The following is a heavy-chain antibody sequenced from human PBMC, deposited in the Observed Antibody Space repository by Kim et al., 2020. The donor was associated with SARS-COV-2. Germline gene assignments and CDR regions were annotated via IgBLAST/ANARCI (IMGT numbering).Heavy chain of an antibody. CDR2: INHSGST. CDR3: ARGPVCSGGSCKSGFDP. J-gene: IGHJ5*02. D-gene: IGHD2-15*01. V-gene: IGHV4-34*01. Sequence: SETLSLTCAVYGGSFSGYYWSWIRQPPGKGLEWIGEINHSGSTNYNPSLKSRVTISVDTSKNQFSLKLSSVTAADTAVYYCARGPVCSGGSCKSGFDPWGQGTLVTVSS. CDR1: GGSFSGYY.